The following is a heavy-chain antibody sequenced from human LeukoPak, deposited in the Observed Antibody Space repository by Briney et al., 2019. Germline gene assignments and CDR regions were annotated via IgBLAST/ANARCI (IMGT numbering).Heavy chain of an antibody. CDR2: IWYDGSNK. CDR1: GFTFSSYG. J-gene: IGHJ4*02. D-gene: IGHD2-15*01. V-gene: IGHV3-33*01. CDR3: AREACNGGSCFH. Sequence: GSLRLSCAASGFTFSSYGMHWVRQAPGKGLEWVAVIWYDGSNKYYADSVKGRFTISRDNSKNTLYLQMNSLRAEDTAVYYCAREACNGGSCFHWGQGTLVTVSS.